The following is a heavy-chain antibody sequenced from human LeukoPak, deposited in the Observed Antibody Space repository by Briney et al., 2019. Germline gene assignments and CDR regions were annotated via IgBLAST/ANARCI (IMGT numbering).Heavy chain of an antibody. CDR2: ITGSGGNR. CDR3: AKDDNYIRFLS. CDR1: GFTFSSHG. D-gene: IGHD3-16*01. V-gene: IGHV3-23*01. Sequence: GETLRLSCAASGFTFSSHGMNWVRQAPGKGLKWVSGITGSGGNRYYADSVKGRFTISRDNSKNTLYLQMNSLRAEDTAVYYCAKDDNYIRFLSWGQGTLVTVSS. J-gene: IGHJ5*02.